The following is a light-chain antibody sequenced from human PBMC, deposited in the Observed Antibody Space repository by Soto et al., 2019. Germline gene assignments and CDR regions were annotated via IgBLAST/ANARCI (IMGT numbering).Light chain of an antibody. CDR2: CAS. V-gene: IGKV3-20*01. Sequence: EIVLTQSPGTLSLSPGERATLSCRASQSVSSSYIAWYQQKPGQAPRLLIYCASSRATGIPDRFSGSGSGTAFTLTISRLEPEDFAVYYCQQYGSSPPYTFGQGTKLEIK. J-gene: IGKJ2*01. CDR3: QQYGSSPPYT. CDR1: QSVSSSY.